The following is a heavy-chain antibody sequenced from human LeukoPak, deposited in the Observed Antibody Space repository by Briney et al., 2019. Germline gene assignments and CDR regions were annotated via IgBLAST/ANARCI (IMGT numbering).Heavy chain of an antibody. V-gene: IGHV3-30-3*01. CDR2: ISYDGSNK. CDR3: ARDGDYVDYYGMDV. Sequence: GRSLRLSCAASGFTFSSYAMHWVRQAPGKGLEWVAVISYDGSNKYYADSVKSRFTISRDNSKNTLYLQMNSLRAEDTAVYSCARDGDYVDYYGMDVWGQGTTVTVSS. CDR1: GFTFSSYA. D-gene: IGHD4-17*01. J-gene: IGHJ6*02.